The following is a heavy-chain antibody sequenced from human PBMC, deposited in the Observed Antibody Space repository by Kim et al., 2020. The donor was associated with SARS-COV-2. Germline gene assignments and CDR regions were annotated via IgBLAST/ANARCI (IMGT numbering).Heavy chain of an antibody. V-gene: IGHV4-39*01. Sequence: SPSLKSRVTISVDTSKNQFALKLSSVTAADTAVYYCARHGRSGSYGAFDIWGQGTMVTVSS. J-gene: IGHJ3*02. CDR3: ARHGRSGSYGAFDI. D-gene: IGHD1-26*01.